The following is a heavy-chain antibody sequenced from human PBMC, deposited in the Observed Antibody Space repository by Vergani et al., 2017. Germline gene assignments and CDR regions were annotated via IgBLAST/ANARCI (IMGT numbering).Heavy chain of an antibody. Sequence: EVQLLESGGGLVQPGGSLRLSCAASGFTFSSYAMSWVRQAPGKGLECVSAISGSGGSTYYADSVKGRFTISRDNSKNTLYLQMNSLRAEDTAVYYCTWEGDYYDSSGSFDYWGQGTLVTVSS. D-gene: IGHD3-22*01. V-gene: IGHV3-23*01. CDR3: TWEGDYYDSSGSFDY. CDR1: GFTFSSYA. CDR2: ISGSGGST. J-gene: IGHJ4*02.